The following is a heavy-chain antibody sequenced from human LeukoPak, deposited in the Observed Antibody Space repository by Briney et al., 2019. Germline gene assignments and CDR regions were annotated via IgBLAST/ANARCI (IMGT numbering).Heavy chain of an antibody. Sequence: GASLRLSCAASGVTFSGYAKSWVRLAPGKGLELDSLVHIDSDTTYYSDSVLSRFAAFCDDSKNTLYLEMNSLRAEDTAVYYCAKGKGVTYFNYCFDYWGQGTLVTVSS. CDR1: GVTFSGYA. J-gene: IGHJ4*02. V-gene: IGHV3-23*03. CDR3: AKGKGVTYFNYCFDY. D-gene: IGHD2-21*02. CDR2: VHIDSDTT.